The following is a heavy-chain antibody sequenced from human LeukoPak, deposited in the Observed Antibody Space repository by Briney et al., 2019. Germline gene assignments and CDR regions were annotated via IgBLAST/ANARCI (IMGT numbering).Heavy chain of an antibody. CDR2: ISYDGSNK. Sequence: PGGSLRLSCAASGFTFSSYGMHWVRQAPGKGLEWVAVISYDGSNKYYADSVKGRFTISRDNSKNTLYLQMNSLRAEDTAVYYRAKDRGPGYSSSWYHYWGQGTLVTVSS. D-gene: IGHD6-13*01. CDR1: GFTFSSYG. J-gene: IGHJ4*02. V-gene: IGHV3-30*18. CDR3: AKDRGPGYSSSWYHY.